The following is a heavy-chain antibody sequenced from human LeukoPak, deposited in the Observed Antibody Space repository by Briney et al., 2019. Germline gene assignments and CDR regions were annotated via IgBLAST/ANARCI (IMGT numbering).Heavy chain of an antibody. CDR2: ISSNGGST. CDR3: ARDITVAGTSGVDY. J-gene: IGHJ4*02. CDR1: GFTFSSYA. Sequence: GGSLRLSCSASGFTFSSYAMHWVRQAPGKGLEYVSAISSNGGSTYYADSVKGRFTISRDNAKNSLYLQMNSLRAEDTAVYYCARDITVAGTSGVDYWGQGTLVTVSS. V-gene: IGHV3-64*04. D-gene: IGHD6-19*01.